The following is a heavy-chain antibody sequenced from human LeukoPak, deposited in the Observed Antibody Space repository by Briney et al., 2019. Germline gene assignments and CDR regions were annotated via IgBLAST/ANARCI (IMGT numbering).Heavy chain of an antibody. CDR3: AVGRRTDFDY. Sequence: RASVKVSCKASGYTFTDYYIHWVRQDPGQGLEWMGWINPNSGGTNYAQNFQGRVTMTRDTYITTAYMDLSRLRLDDTAVYYCAVGRRTDFDYWGQGTLVTVSS. CDR2: INPNSGGT. J-gene: IGHJ4*02. CDR1: GYTFTDYY. V-gene: IGHV1-2*02. D-gene: IGHD1-26*01.